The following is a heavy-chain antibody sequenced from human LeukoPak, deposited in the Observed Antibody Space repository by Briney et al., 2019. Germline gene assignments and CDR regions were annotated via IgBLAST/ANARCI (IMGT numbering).Heavy chain of an antibody. D-gene: IGHD5/OR15-5a*01. CDR2: IIPILGIA. Sequence: ISWVRQAPGQGLEWMGRIIPILGIANYAQKFQGRVTITADKSTSTAYMELSSLRSEDTAVYYCARDLRRDFYYYYGMDVWGQGTTVTVSS. J-gene: IGHJ6*02. CDR3: ARDLRRDFYYYYGMDV. V-gene: IGHV1-69*04.